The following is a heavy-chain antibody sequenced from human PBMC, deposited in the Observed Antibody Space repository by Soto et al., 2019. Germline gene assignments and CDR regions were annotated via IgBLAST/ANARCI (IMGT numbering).Heavy chain of an antibody. D-gene: IGHD3-9*01. CDR1: GSTLTKHD. J-gene: IGHJ6*02. CDR2: MNPNSGNT. V-gene: IGHV1-8*01. CDR3: AREGVRYFDWSNHYYGMDV. Sequence: SVKVSCKASGSTLTKHDMQWVRQAHGQSLEWMGWMNPNSGNTGYAQKFQGRVTMTRNTSISTAYMELSSLRSEDTAVYYCAREGVRYFDWSNHYYGMDVWGQGTTVTVS.